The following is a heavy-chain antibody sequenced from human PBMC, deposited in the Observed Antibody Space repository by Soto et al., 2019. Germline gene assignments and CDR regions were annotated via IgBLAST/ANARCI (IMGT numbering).Heavy chain of an antibody. D-gene: IGHD1-1*01. CDR2: ISAHNGNT. CDR3: ARGRYGDY. V-gene: IGHV1-18*01. Sequence: QVHLVQSGAEVKKPGASVKVSCKASGYTFTSYGITWVRQAPGQGLEWMGWISAHNGNTDYAQKLQGRVIVTRDTSTSTAYMELWSLISGDTAVYYCARGRYGDYWGQGALVTVSS. J-gene: IGHJ4*02. CDR1: GYTFTSYG.